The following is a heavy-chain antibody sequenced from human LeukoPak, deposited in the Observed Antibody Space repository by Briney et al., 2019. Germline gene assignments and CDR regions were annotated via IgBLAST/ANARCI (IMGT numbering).Heavy chain of an antibody. V-gene: IGHV3-11*01. CDR3: ARDHYCSSTSCPLYYYGMDV. D-gene: IGHD2-2*01. J-gene: IGHJ6*02. Sequence: GGSLRLSCAASGFTFSDSFMSWIRQAPGKGLEWVSYISSSGRIIYYADSVKGRFTISRDNAKNSLYLQMNSLRAEDTAVYYCARDHYCSSTSCPLYYYGMDVWGQGTTVTVSS. CDR2: ISSSGRII. CDR1: GFTFSDSF.